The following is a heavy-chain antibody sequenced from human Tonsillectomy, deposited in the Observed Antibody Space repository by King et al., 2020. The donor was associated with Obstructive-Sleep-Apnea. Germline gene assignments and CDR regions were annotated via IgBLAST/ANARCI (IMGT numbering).Heavy chain of an antibody. Sequence: VQLVESGGGLVQPGGSLRLSCAASGFTFSSYAMSWFRQAPGKGLEWVSAISGSGGGTYYADAVKGRLPIARDNSKNTLYLQMNSLRAEDTAVYYCAKRDTAMAIDYWGQGTLVTVSS. CDR3: AKRDTAMAIDY. J-gene: IGHJ4*02. D-gene: IGHD5-18*01. CDR2: ISGSGGGT. V-gene: IGHV3-23*04. CDR1: GFTFSSYA.